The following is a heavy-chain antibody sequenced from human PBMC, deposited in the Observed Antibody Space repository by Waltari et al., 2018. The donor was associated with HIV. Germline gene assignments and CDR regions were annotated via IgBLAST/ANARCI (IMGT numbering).Heavy chain of an antibody. Sequence: QLQLQQSGPGLVKPSETLSLTCTVSGGSVINSDYYWDFIRQSPGKGLEWSGNIYYPGTTFYNPSLKSRVTMSADWSKNQFSLRLRSVTAADTAIYYCARRPRMAGFYLDYGMDVWGQGTTVTVSS. J-gene: IGHJ6*02. D-gene: IGHD2-8*01. CDR3: ARRPRMAGFYLDYGMDV. V-gene: IGHV4-39*01. CDR2: IYYPGTT. CDR1: GGSVINSDYY.